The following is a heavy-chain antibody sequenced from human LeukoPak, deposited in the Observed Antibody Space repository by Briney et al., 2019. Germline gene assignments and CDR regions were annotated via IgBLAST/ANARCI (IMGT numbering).Heavy chain of an antibody. D-gene: IGHD2-15*01. CDR1: GGSFSGYY. J-gene: IGHJ3*02. Sequence: SETLSLTCAVYGGSFSGYYWSWIRQPPGKGLEWIGEINHSGSTNYNPSLKSRVTISVDTSKNQFSLKLSSVTAADTAVYYCARDSVVVAAGNDAFDIWGQGTMVTVSS. CDR3: ARDSVVVAAGNDAFDI. V-gene: IGHV4-34*01. CDR2: INHSGST.